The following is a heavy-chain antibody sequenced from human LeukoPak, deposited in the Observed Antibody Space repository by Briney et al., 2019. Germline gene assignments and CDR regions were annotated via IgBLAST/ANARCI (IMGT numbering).Heavy chain of an antibody. CDR3: ARDHFIRYFDWFHGFAFDI. J-gene: IGHJ3*02. CDR2: ISSSGSTI. D-gene: IGHD3-9*01. V-gene: IGHV3-11*01. Sequence: PGGSLRLSCAASGFTFSDYYMSWIRQAPGKGLEWVSYISSSGSTIYYADSVKGRFTISRDNAKNSLYLQMNSLRAEDTAVYYCARDHFIRYFDWFHGFAFDIWGQGTMVTVSS. CDR1: GFTFSDYY.